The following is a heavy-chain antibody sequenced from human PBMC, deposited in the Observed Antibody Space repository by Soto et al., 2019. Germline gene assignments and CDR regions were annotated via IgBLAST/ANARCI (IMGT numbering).Heavy chain of an antibody. CDR3: VKGEYYYDSSGYYPFDY. D-gene: IGHD3-22*01. Sequence: PSETLSHTCTVSGGSISSSSYYWGWIRQPPGKGLEWIGSIYYSGSTYYNPSLKSRVTISVDTSKNQFSLKLSSVTAADTAVHYCVKGEYYYDSSGYYPFDYWGQGTLATVSS. J-gene: IGHJ4*02. CDR2: IYYSGST. CDR1: GGSISSSSYY. V-gene: IGHV4-39*01.